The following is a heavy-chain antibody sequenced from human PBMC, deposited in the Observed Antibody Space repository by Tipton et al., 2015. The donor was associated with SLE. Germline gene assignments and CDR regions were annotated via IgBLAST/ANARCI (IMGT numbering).Heavy chain of an antibody. D-gene: IGHD6-13*01. Sequence: TLSLTCAVYGGSFSGHYWSWIRQPPGKGLEWIGYIYYSGSTNYNPSLKSRVTISVDTSKNQFSLKLSSVTAADTAVYYCARDLGSSGSFDYWGQGTLVTVSS. V-gene: IGHV4-59*11. CDR1: GGSFSGHY. CDR2: IYYSGST. CDR3: ARDLGSSGSFDY. J-gene: IGHJ4*02.